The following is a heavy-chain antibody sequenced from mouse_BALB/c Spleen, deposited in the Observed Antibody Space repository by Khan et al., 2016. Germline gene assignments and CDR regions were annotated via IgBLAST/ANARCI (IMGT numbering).Heavy chain of an antibody. J-gene: IGHJ4*01. CDR3: ARAWYSMDY. CDR2: ILPGSGNS. Sequence: QVQLQQPGAELMKPGASVKISCKATGYTFNNYWIEWVKQRPGHGLEWIGDILPGSGNSNYNENLKGKATFTADTSSNTAYMQLSSLTSEDSAVYYCARAWYSMDYWGQGTSVTVSS. CDR1: GYTFNNYW. V-gene: IGHV1-9*01.